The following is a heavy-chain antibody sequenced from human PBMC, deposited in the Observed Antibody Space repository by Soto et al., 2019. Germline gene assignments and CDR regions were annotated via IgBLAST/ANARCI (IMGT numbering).Heavy chain of an antibody. D-gene: IGHD3-22*01. CDR2: IYYSGST. CDR3: ASVPEVGHDSTGYPWGAFDL. V-gene: IGHV4-31*03. J-gene: IGHJ3*01. CDR1: GGSISSGGYY. Sequence: SETLSLTCTVSGGSISSGGYYWSWIRQHPGKGLEWIGYIYYSGSTYYNPSLKSRLTISVDNSKNTVYLQMTSLRAEDTAVYYCASVPEVGHDSTGYPWGAFDLWGQGTMVTVSS.